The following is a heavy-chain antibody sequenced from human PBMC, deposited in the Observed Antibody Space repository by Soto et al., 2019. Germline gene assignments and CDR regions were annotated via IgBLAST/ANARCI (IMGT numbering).Heavy chain of an antibody. V-gene: IGHV4-59*01. D-gene: IGHD2-8*01. CDR3: ARDRSTYGGGSTGEVKENWFDP. CDR1: GGSISRYY. J-gene: IGHJ5*02. Sequence: QVQLQESGPGVVKASATLSLTCSVSGGSISRYYWSWIQQPPGKGLEWIGYAYYSGATGYYPSLQSRVTMGVDTSKNQVSLKLPSMTAADTAVYYCARDRSTYGGGSTGEVKENWFDPWGQGALVTVSS. CDR2: AYYSGAT.